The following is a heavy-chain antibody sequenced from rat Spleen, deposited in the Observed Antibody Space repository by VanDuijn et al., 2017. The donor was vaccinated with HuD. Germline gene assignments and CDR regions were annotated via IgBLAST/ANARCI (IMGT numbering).Heavy chain of an antibody. Sequence: EVQLVESDGGLVQPGRSLKLSCAASGFTFSDYYMAWVRQAPTKGLEWVATISYDGSSTYYRDSVKGRFTISRNNAKSTLYLQMDSLRSEDTATYYCTTAWVLNYWGQGVMVTVSS. CDR2: ISYDGSST. D-gene: IGHD1-7*01. V-gene: IGHV5-20*01. CDR1: GFTFSDYY. J-gene: IGHJ2*01. CDR3: TTAWVLNY.